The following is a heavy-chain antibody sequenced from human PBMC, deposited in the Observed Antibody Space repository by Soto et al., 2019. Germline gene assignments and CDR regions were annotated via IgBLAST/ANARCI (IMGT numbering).Heavy chain of an antibody. CDR3: ARLDLRITMVRGVTGIDY. J-gene: IGHJ4*02. CDR1: GGSISSSSYY. Sequence: ETLSLTCTVSGGSISSSSYYWGWIRQPPGKGLEWIGSIYYSGSTYYNPSLKSRVTISVDTSKNQFSLKLSSVTAADTAVYYCARLDLRITMVRGVTGIDYWGQGTLVTVSS. D-gene: IGHD3-10*01. V-gene: IGHV4-39*01. CDR2: IYYSGST.